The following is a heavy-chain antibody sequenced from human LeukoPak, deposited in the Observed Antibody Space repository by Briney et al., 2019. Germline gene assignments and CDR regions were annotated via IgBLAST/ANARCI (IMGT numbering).Heavy chain of an antibody. Sequence: PSETLSLTCTVSGGSTNTADYHWSWIRQSPGKGLEWIGNIYFNGKTDYNPSLKSRVTISLQMSKNQFSLKLRSVTVADTVMYYCARSVVDYYGSPNWFDPWGQGALVTVSS. D-gene: IGHD3-10*01. CDR1: GGSTNTADYH. V-gene: IGHV4-30-4*01. CDR2: IYFNGKT. CDR3: ARSVVDYYGSPNWFDP. J-gene: IGHJ5*02.